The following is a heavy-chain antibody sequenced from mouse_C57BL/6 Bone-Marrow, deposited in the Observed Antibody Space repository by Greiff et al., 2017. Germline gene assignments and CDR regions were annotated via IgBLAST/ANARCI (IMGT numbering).Heavy chain of an antibody. J-gene: IGHJ4*01. CDR2: IWTGGGT. D-gene: IGHD1-1*01. Sequence: VKLMESGPGLVAPSQSLSITCTVSGFSLTSYAISWVRQPPGKGLEWLGVIWTGGGTNYNSALKSRLSISKDNSKSQVFLKMNSLQTDDTARYYCARCSTVVAPYYYAMDYWGQGTSVTVSS. V-gene: IGHV2-9-1*01. CDR3: ARCSTVVAPYYYAMDY. CDR1: GFSLTSYA.